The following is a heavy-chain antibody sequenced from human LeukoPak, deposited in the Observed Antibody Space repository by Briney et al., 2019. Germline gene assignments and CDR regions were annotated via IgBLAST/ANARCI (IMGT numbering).Heavy chain of an antibody. CDR2: ISSSSSTI. J-gene: IGHJ4*02. Sequence: PGGSLRLSCAASGFTFSSYRMTWVRQAPGKGLEWVSYISSSSSTIYYADSVKGRFTISRDDAKNSLYLQMNSLRAEDTAVYYCAREYYYGSGSYWTLDYWGQGTLVTVSS. CDR1: GFTFSSYR. V-gene: IGHV3-48*01. D-gene: IGHD3-10*01. CDR3: AREYYYGSGSYWTLDY.